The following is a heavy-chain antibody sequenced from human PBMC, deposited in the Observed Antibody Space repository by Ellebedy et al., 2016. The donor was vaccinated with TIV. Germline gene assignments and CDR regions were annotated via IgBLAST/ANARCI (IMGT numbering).Heavy chain of an antibody. CDR3: AKDRSGTATSGGWDQDFDS. D-gene: IGHD6-19*01. V-gene: IGHV3-23*01. CDR1: GFDFRTYA. CDR2: LTGSGATT. J-gene: IGHJ4*02. Sequence: GESLKISCAASGFDFRTYAMSWVRQAPGRAPERVAGLTGSGATTYYAASVRGRFDISRDNFRNMLFVQMNSLRVEDTAVNYCAKDRSGTATSGGWDQDFDSWGQGTLVTVSA.